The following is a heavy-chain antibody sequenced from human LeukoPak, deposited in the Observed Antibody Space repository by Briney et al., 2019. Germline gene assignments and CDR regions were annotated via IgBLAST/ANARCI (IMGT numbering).Heavy chain of an antibody. V-gene: IGHV3-21*01. CDR2: ISSSSSYI. J-gene: IGHJ4*02. CDR3: ARGGSYFIFDY. D-gene: IGHD1-26*01. CDR1: GFTLGSFS. Sequence: PGGPLRLSCAASGFTLGSFSMDWSRRAPGKGLEWGSYISSSSSYIYYADSVKGRFTISRDNAKNSLSLQMSSMRVDDTAVYYCARGGSYFIFDYWGKGTLVTVSS.